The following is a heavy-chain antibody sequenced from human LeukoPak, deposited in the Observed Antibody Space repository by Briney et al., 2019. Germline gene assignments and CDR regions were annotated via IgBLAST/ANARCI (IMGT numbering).Heavy chain of an antibody. Sequence: GGSLRLSCAASGFTFRSYGMQWVRQAPGKGLEWVTLISYDGTDKYYAASVRGRFTISRDNSKSTLYLQMNSLRDDDSAAYFCARVYLERLTAGYFDHWGQGTQVTVS. CDR3: ARVYLERLTAGYFDH. D-gene: IGHD2-8*01. CDR1: GFTFRSYG. V-gene: IGHV3-30*03. CDR2: ISYDGTDK. J-gene: IGHJ4*02.